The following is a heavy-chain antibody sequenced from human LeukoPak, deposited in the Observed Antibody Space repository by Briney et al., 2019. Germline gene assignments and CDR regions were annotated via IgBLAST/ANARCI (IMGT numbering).Heavy chain of an antibody. J-gene: IGHJ5*02. D-gene: IGHD3-3*01. V-gene: IGHV1-69*05. CDR2: IIPIFGTA. CDR3: ARGAPYDFWSGYDKDWCDP. Sequence: SSVKVSCKASGGTFSSYSISWVRQAPGQGLEWMGGIIPIFGTANYAQKFQGRVTITTDESTSTAYMELSRLRSEYTAVYYCARGAPYDFWSGYDKDWCDPWGQGTLVTVSS. CDR1: GGTFSSYS.